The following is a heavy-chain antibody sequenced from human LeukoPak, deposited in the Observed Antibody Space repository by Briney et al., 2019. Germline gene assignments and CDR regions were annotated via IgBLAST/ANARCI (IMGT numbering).Heavy chain of an antibody. CDR2: IKQDGGQE. CDR1: RFTLSTYW. CDR3: ARGVPYDSWSGPHYSDY. J-gene: IGHJ4*02. Sequence: GGSLRLSRAASRFTLSTYWMSWVRQAPGKGLEWVAHIKQDGGQEYYVDSVKGRFTISRDSAKNSLYLQMNSLRAEDTAVYYCARGVPYDSWSGPHYSDYWGQGTLVTVSS. D-gene: IGHD3-3*01. V-gene: IGHV3-7*01.